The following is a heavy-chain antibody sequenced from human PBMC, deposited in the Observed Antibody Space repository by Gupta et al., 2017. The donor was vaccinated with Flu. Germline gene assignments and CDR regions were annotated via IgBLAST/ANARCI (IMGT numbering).Heavy chain of an antibody. CDR1: GDTFSSNT. J-gene: IGHJ1*01. D-gene: IGHD2-21*02. Sequence: QVQLVQSGAEVTKSGSSVKVSCKASGDTFSSNTFRWVRQAPGHGLEWMGAILPIIGATNYAQVFQGRVTITADEATTTVYMELTSMKSDDTAVYYCVRLTPCGGDCYYFQHWGQGTLVTVAS. CDR3: VRLTPCGGDCYYFQH. CDR2: ILPIIGAT. V-gene: IGHV1-69*01.